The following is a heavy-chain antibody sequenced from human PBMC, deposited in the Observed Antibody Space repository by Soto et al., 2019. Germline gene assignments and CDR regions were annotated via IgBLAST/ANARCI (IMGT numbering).Heavy chain of an antibody. V-gene: IGHV4-34*01. Sequence: XNHSLRNPVGWGTLVGYDGGWILTTPGKGLEWIGEINHSGSTNYNPSLKSRVTISVDTSKNQFSLKLSSVTAADTAVYYCARGQEDIVVVVDAFDIWGQGTMVTVSS. CDR2: INHSGST. CDR3: ARGQEDIVVVVDAFDI. D-gene: IGHD2-15*01. CDR1: WGTLVGYD. J-gene: IGHJ3*02.